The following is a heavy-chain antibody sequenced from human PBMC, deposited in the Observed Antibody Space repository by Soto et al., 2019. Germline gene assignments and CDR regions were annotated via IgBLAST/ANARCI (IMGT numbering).Heavy chain of an antibody. Sequence: GGSLRLSCAASGFTFSSYAMSWVRQAPGKGLEWVAVISYDGSNKYYADSVKGRFTISRDNSKNTLYLQMNSLRAEDTAVYYCAKEEGGITIFPWGQGTMVTVSS. CDR2: ISYDGSNK. V-gene: IGHV3-30*18. CDR1: GFTFSSYA. D-gene: IGHD3-9*01. CDR3: AKEEGGITIFP. J-gene: IGHJ3*01.